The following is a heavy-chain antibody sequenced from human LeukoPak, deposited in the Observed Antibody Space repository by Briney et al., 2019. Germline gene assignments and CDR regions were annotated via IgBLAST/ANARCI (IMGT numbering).Heavy chain of an antibody. Sequence: GGSLRLSCSASGFTFSSYAVHWVRQAPGKGLEYVSTISSNGGSTYYADSVKGRFTISRDNSKNTLYLQMSSLRAEDTAVYYCGSSTMVRGVIDYWGQGTLVTVSS. D-gene: IGHD3-10*01. CDR2: ISSNGGST. CDR3: GSSTMVRGVIDY. V-gene: IGHV3-64D*09. J-gene: IGHJ4*02. CDR1: GFTFSSYA.